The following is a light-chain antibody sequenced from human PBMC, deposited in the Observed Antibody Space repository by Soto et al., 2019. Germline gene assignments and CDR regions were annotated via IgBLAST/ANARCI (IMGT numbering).Light chain of an antibody. CDR3: QAWDSNSWL. V-gene: IGLV3-1*01. CDR2: QDS. Sequence: SYELTQPPSVSVSPGQTASITCSGDKLGDKYACWYQQKPGQSPVLVIYQDSKRPSGIPERFSGSNSGNTATLTISGTQAMDEADYYCQAWDSNSWLFGGGTKLTVL. J-gene: IGLJ3*02. CDR1: KLGDKY.